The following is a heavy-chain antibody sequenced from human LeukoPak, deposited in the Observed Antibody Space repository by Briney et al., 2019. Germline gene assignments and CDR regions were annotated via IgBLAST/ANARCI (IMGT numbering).Heavy chain of an antibody. CDR1: GITVSSNY. Sequence: GGSLRLSCAASGITVSSNYMNWVRQAPGKGLEWVSSISSSSSYIYYADSVKGRFTISRDNAKNSLYLQMNSLRAEDTAVYYCARGNSSGFGRYWGQGTLVTVSS. CDR3: ARGNSSGFGRY. V-gene: IGHV3-21*01. CDR2: ISSSSSYI. D-gene: IGHD6-19*01. J-gene: IGHJ4*02.